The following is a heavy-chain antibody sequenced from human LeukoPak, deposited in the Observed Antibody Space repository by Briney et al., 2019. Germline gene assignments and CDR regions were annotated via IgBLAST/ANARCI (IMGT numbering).Heavy chain of an antibody. CDR2: IYSGGST. Sequence: GGSLRLSCAASGFTVSSNYMSWVRQAPGKGLEWVSVIYSGGSTYYADSVKGRFTISRDNSKNTLYLQMNSLRAEDTAAYYCARETGGNWNRIDCWGQGTLVTVSS. CDR1: GFTVSSNY. J-gene: IGHJ4*02. CDR3: ARETGGNWNRIDC. D-gene: IGHD1/OR15-1a*01. V-gene: IGHV3-53*01.